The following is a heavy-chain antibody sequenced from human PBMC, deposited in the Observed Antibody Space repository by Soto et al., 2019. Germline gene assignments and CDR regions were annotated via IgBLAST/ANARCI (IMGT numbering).Heavy chain of an antibody. J-gene: IGHJ6*02. CDR1: GFSFESYG. Sequence: QVQLVESGGGVVQPGRSLRLSCSASGFSFESYGMHWVRQAPGKGLEWVAVVSFDSKNKYYIDSVEGRFTISRDNSKNTLYLQMNSLRSEDTAVYYGAKEVVESTYSYYGLDVWGPGTTVTVSS. V-gene: IGHV3-30*18. CDR2: VSFDSKNK. CDR3: AKEVVESTYSYYGLDV. D-gene: IGHD4-4*01.